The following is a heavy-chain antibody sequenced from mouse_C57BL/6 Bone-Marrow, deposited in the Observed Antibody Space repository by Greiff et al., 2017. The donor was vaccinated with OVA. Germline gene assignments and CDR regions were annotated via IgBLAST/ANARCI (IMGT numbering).Heavy chain of an antibody. Sequence: VQLQQSGPELVKPGASVKISCKASGYSFTDYNMNWVKQSTGKSLEWIGVINPNYGTTSYNQKFKGKATLTVDQSSSTAYMQLHSLTSEDSAVDYGARAPYYYGSSDEAMDYWGQGTSVTVSS. CDR1: GYSFTDYN. J-gene: IGHJ4*01. V-gene: IGHV1-39*01. D-gene: IGHD1-1*01. CDR2: INPNYGTT. CDR3: ARAPYYYGSSDEAMDY.